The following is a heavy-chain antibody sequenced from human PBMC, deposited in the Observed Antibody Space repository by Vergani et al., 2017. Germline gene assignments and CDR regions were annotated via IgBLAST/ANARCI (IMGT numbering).Heavy chain of an antibody. CDR3: ARQKPAAAGPLYYFDY. Sequence: QVQLVQSGAEVKKPGASVKVSCKASGYTFTSYYMHWVRQAPGQGLEWMGIINPSGGSTSYAQKFQGRVTMTRDTSTSTVYMELSSLRSEDTAVYYYARQKPAAAGPLYYFDYWGQGTLVTVSS. CDR2: INPSGGST. V-gene: IGHV1-46*01. J-gene: IGHJ4*02. D-gene: IGHD6-13*01. CDR1: GYTFTSYY.